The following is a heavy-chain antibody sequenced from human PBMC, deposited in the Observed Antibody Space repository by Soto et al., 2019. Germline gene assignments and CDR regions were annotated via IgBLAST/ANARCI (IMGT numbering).Heavy chain of an antibody. CDR3: ARVGCTSTSCQGHFDY. CDR1: GFTFTSYA. CDR2: ISYVGSKK. V-gene: IGHV3-30-3*01. D-gene: IGHD2-2*01. J-gene: IGHJ4*02. Sequence: QVQLVESGGGVVQPGRSLRLSCAASGFTFTSYAMHWVRQAPGKGLEWVAVISYVGSKKYYADSVKGRFTISRDNSKNTLYLQMNTLRTEDTAVYYCARVGCTSTSCQGHFDYWGQGTLVTVSS.